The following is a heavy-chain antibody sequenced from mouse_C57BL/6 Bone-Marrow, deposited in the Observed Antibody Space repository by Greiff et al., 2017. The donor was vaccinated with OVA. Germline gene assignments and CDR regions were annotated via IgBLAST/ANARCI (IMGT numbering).Heavy chain of an antibody. CDR3: ARVECERHFDG. J-gene: IGHJ1*03. V-gene: IGHV1-69*01. CDR1: GYNFTGYW. CDR2: IDPADGYT. Sequence: QVQLQQPGAELVMPGASVKLSCKASGYNFTGYWMHWVKQRPEQGLEWIGEIDPADGYTNYTQKFQGKSTVTVDKSSSTAYLQLSSLTSENSAVDYCARVECERHFDGWGTGTTLTVSS.